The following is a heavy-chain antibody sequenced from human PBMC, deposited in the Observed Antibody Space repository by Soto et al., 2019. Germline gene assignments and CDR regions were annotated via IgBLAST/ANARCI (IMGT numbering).Heavy chain of an antibody. CDR1: GFSLSNYG. CDR2: VSSDGNNK. D-gene: IGHD2-2*01. V-gene: IGHV3-30*18. Sequence: GGSLRLSCVASGFSLSNYGMHWVRQAPGKGLEWVAFVSSDGNNKYYAESVKGRFTISRDNAKNTLYLQVDRLTVDDTAVYYCAKDRVIQLLPIWPDPWGQGTLVTV. J-gene: IGHJ5*02. CDR3: AKDRVIQLLPIWPDP.